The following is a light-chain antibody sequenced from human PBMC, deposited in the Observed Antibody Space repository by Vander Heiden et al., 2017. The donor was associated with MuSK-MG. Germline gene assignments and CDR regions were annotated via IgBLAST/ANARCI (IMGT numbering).Light chain of an antibody. CDR1: QIISSD. CDR2: GAS. J-gene: IGKJ2*01. V-gene: IGKV3D-15*01. CDR3: QQYDTWPYT. Sequence: EIVLTQFPATLSVSPGERVTLSCRARQIISSDLAWYQQKPGQAPRLLISGASTRATGVPARFSGSGSGTYFTLTISSLHSEDFAVYCCQQYDTWPYTFGQGTRLEIK.